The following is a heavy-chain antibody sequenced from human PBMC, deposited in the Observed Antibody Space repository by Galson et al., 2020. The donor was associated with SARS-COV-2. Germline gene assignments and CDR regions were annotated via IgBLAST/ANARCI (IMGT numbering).Heavy chain of an antibody. CDR1: GFTFSYAW. J-gene: IGHJ4*02. Sequence: GESLKISCAASGFTFSYAWMNWVRQAPGKGLAWVGRIKRGGTTEYATVVKGRFTISRDDSKNTLFLQMNSLKTEDTGNYYCTRGSNSHDSSDFDNWGQGTLVTVSS. CDR3: TRGSNSHDSSDFDN. V-gene: IGHV3-15*01. D-gene: IGHD3-22*01. CDR2: IKRGGTT.